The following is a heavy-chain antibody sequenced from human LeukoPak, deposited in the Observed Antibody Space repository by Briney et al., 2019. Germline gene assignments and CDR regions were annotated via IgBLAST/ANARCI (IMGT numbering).Heavy chain of an antibody. CDR2: INHSGST. V-gene: IGHV4-34*01. Sequence: SETLSLTCTVSGGSISSYYWSWIRQPPGKGLEWIGEINHSGSTNYNPSLKSRVTISVDTSKNQFSLKLSSVTAADTAVYYCARGRYDFWSGRPIIDYWGQGTLVTVSS. CDR3: ARGRYDFWSGRPIIDY. CDR1: GGSISSYY. J-gene: IGHJ4*02. D-gene: IGHD3-3*01.